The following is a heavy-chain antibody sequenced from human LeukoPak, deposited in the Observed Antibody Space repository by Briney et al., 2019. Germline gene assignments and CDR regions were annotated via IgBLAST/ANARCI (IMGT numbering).Heavy chain of an antibody. J-gene: IGHJ5*02. CDR3: ASQGVAANPPLNWFDP. V-gene: IGHV4-59*01. CDR2: IYYSGST. D-gene: IGHD2-15*01. Sequence: SETLSLTCAVYGGSFSGYYWSWIRQPPGKGLEWIGYIYYSGSTNYNPSLKSRVTISVDTSKNQFSLKLSSVTAADTAVYYCASQGVAANPPLNWFDPWGQGTLVTVSS. CDR1: GGSFSGYY.